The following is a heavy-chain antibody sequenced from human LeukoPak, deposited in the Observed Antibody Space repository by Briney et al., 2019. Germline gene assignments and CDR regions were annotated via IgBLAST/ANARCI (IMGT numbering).Heavy chain of an antibody. D-gene: IGHD2-2*02. CDR1: GYTFTSYG. CDR2: ISAYNGNT. V-gene: IGHV1-18*01. Sequence: ASVKVSCKASGYTFTSYGISWVRQAPGQGLEWMGWISAYNGNTNYAQKLQGRVTMTTDTSTSTAYMELRSLRSDDTAVYYCARVHAYCSSTSCYSGDTFDIWGQGTMVTVSS. J-gene: IGHJ3*02. CDR3: ARVHAYCSSTSCYSGDTFDI.